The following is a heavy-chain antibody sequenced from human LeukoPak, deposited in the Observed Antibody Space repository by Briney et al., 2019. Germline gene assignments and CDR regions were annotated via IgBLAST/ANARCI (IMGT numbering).Heavy chain of an antibody. CDR1: GFTFSNFG. Sequence: PGGSLRLSCAASGFTFSNFGMHWVRQAPGKGLEWVAVISYDGSDEYYADSVKGRFTISRDSSKNTLYLQINSLRPEDTAVYYCAKPREGSSSWYAAGWGQGTLVAVSS. CDR2: ISYDGSDE. J-gene: IGHJ4*02. V-gene: IGHV3-30*18. D-gene: IGHD6-13*01. CDR3: AKPREGSSSWYAAG.